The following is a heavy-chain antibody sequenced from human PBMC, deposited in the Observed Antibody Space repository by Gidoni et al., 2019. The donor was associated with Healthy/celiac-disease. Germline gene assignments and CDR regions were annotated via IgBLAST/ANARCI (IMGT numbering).Heavy chain of an antibody. J-gene: IGHJ4*02. V-gene: IGHV3-30-3*01. CDR1: GFTFSSYA. CDR2: ISYDGSNK. CDR3: ASDPPYGDYGALN. D-gene: IGHD4-17*01. Sequence: QVQLVESGGGVVQPGRSLRLSCAASGFTFSSYAMHWVRQAPGKGLEWVAVISYDGSNKYYADSVKGRFTISRDNSKNTLYLQMNSLRAEDTAVYYCASDPPYGDYGALNWGQGTLVTVSS.